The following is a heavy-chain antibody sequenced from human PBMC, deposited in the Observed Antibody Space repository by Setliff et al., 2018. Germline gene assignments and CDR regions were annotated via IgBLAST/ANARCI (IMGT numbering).Heavy chain of an antibody. CDR2: INNGGVSA. D-gene: IGHD4-4*01. J-gene: IGHJ4*01. Sequence: GVLRLSCVTSGFAFTSYDTTWVRQAPGKGLEWVASINNGGVSADYTDSVKGRFTISRDNSRNTLYLQMKSLRAEDTAIYYCATSTITTYYFDYWGHGTQVTVSS. CDR3: ATSTITTYYFDY. V-gene: IGHV3-23*01. CDR1: GFAFTSYD.